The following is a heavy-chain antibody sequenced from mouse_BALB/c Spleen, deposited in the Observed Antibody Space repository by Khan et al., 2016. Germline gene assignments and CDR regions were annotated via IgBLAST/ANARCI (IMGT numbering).Heavy chain of an antibody. Sequence: EVKLLESGGGLVQPGGSLKLSCAASGFAFSRYWMSWVRQAPGNGLEWIGEITSDSSTKNYKSSLKDKFIITRDNAKNTLNLQRINVRSEDTAHEDCGRRYYDGFGDYWGQGTTLTVAS. J-gene: IGHJ2*01. V-gene: IGHV4-1*02. CDR1: GFAFSRYW. D-gene: IGHD1-1*01. CDR3: GRRYYDGFGDY. CDR2: ITSDSSTK.